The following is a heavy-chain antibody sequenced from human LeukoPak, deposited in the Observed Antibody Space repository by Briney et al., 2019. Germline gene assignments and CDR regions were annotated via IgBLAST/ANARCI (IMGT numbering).Heavy chain of an antibody. D-gene: IGHD3-22*01. CDR2: INPDSGGT. V-gene: IGHV1-2*02. Sequence: ASVKVSCKASGYTFIDYYMHWVRQAPGQGLEWMGWINPDSGGTNYAQKFQDRVTMTRDTSISTAYMELSRLRSDDTAVYYCARTYYFDCSGYPDYWGQGTLVTVSS. CDR3: ARTYYFDCSGYPDY. CDR1: GYTFIDYY. J-gene: IGHJ4*02.